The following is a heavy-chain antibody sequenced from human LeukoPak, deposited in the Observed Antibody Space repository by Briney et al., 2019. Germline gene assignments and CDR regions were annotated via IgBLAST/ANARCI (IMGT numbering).Heavy chain of an antibody. CDR2: IWYDGSNK. CDR1: GFTFSSYG. D-gene: IGHD5-18*01. J-gene: IGHJ6*04. Sequence: AGGSLRLSCAASGFTFSSYGMHWVRQAPGKGLEWVAVIWYDGSNKYYADSVKGRFTISRDNSKNTLYLQMNSLRAEDTAVYYCAGGPGYSYGLLGYYGMDVWGKGTTVTVSS. CDR3: AGGPGYSYGLLGYYGMDV. V-gene: IGHV3-33*01.